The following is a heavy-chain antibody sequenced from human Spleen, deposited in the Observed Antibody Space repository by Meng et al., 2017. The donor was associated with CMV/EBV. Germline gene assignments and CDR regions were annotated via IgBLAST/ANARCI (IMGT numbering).Heavy chain of an antibody. CDR1: GYSFPTFD. CDR3: ARDSMDTTMVLDYYGMDV. Sequence: ASVKVSCKASGYSFPTFDFNWVRQAPGQGLEWMGWMNPNGGDTGLAQKFQGRVTITPDTFTGTAYMELSSLRSEDTAVYYCARDSMDTTMVLDYYGMDVWGQGTTVTVSS. D-gene: IGHD5-18*01. J-gene: IGHJ6*02. V-gene: IGHV1-8*01. CDR2: MNPNGGDT.